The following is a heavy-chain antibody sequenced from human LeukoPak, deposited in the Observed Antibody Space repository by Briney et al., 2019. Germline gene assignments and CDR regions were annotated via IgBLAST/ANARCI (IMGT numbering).Heavy chain of an antibody. J-gene: IGHJ4*02. V-gene: IGHV3-11*01. D-gene: IGHD3-22*01. Sequence: GGSLRLSCAASGFTFSDYYMSWIRQAPGKGLEWVSYISSSGSTIYYADSVKGRFTISRDNAKNSLYLQMNSLRAEDTAVYYCGGALYYYDSSGYSDYWGRGPLFTVSS. CDR3: GGALYYYDSSGYSDY. CDR2: ISSSGSTI. CDR1: GFTFSDYY.